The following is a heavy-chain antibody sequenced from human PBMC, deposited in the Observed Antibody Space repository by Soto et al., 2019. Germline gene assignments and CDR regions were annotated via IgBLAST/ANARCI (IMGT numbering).Heavy chain of an antibody. V-gene: IGHV4-59*08. CDR1: GGSISSYY. J-gene: IGHJ3*02. CDR3: ARRRIFGVVIDAFDI. Sequence: SETLSLTCTVSGGSISSYYWSWIRQPPEKGLEWIGYIYYSGSTNYNPSLKSRVTISVDTSKNQFSLKLSSVTAADTAVYYCARRRIFGVVIDAFDIWGQGTMVTVS. D-gene: IGHD3-3*01. CDR2: IYYSGST.